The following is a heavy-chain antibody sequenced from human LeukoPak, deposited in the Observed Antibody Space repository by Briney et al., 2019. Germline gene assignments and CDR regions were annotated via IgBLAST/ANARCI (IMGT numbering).Heavy chain of an antibody. Sequence: SETLSLTCTVSGGSISSTTHYWGWIRQSPGKGLEWIGSIYYSGNTYYNPSLKSRVTISVDTSKNQFSLNLSSVTAADTALYYCARRETEAGTSFDYWGQGTLVAVSS. CDR3: ARRETEAGTSFDY. V-gene: IGHV4-39*01. D-gene: IGHD6-13*01. CDR1: GGSISSTTHY. CDR2: IYYSGNT. J-gene: IGHJ4*02.